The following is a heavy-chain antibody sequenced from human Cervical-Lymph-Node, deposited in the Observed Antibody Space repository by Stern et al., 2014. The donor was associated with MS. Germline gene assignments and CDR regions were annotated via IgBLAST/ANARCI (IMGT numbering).Heavy chain of an antibody. Sequence: VQLVESGGGVVQPGRSLRLSCAASGFTFSSCGMHWVRPAPGKGLEWVAVISYDGSNKYYPDSVKGRFTISRDNSKNTLYLQMNSLRAEDTAVYYCAKGGGLDHWGYYGMDVWGQGTTVTVSS. CDR2: ISYDGSNK. J-gene: IGHJ6*02. D-gene: IGHD2-15*01. V-gene: IGHV3-30*18. CDR1: GFTFSSCG. CDR3: AKGGGLDHWGYYGMDV.